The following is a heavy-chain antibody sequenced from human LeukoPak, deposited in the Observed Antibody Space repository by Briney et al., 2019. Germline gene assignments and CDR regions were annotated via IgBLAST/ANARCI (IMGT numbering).Heavy chain of an antibody. CDR3: AKDLKAQYYYDSSGYSSLFDY. J-gene: IGHJ4*02. CDR1: EFTFSSYS. Sequence: GGSLRLSCAASEFTFSSYSMSWVRQAPGKGLEWVSAISGSGGSTYYADSVKGWFTISRDNSKNTLYLRMNSLRAEDTAVYYCAKDLKAQYYYDSSGYSSLFDYWGQGTLVTVSS. V-gene: IGHV3-23*01. D-gene: IGHD3-22*01. CDR2: ISGSGGST.